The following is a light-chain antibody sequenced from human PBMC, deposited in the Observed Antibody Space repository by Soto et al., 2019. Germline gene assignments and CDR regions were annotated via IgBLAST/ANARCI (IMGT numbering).Light chain of an antibody. J-gene: IGLJ2*01. V-gene: IGLV2-14*01. CDR1: SSDVGGYNY. CDR2: DVS. CDR3: SSYTSSSTVV. Sequence: QSALTQPASVSGSPGQSITISCTGTSSDVGGYNYVSWYQQHLGKAPKLMIFDVSNRPSGVSTRFSGSKSGNTASLTISGLQAEDEADYYCSSYTSSSTVVFGGGTKLTVL.